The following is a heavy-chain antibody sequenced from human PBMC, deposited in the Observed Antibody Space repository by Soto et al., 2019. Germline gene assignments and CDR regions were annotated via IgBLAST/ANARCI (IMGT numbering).Heavy chain of an antibody. CDR1: GFTFSSYA. CDR2: ISGSGGST. J-gene: IGHJ4*02. Sequence: PGGSLRLSCAASGFTFSSYAMNLVRQSPGKGLEWVSSISGSGGSTYYANSVKGRFTISRDNSKKTLYLQMNRLRAEHTAVYYCAKDYPISSRALRGWGKGSLFPVSS. D-gene: IGHD3-16*01. V-gene: IGHV3-23*01. CDR3: AKDYPISSRALRG.